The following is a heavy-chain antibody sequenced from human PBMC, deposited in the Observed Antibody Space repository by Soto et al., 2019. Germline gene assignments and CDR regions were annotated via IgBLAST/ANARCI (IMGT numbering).Heavy chain of an antibody. CDR2: IYYSGST. Sequence: QVQLQESGPGLVKPSETLSLTCTVSGGSISSYYWNWIRQPPGKGLEWIGYIYYSGSTNYNPSLKSRVTISVDTSKNQFSLKLSSVTAADTAVYYCATHYFGSGHDVWGQGTTVTVSS. D-gene: IGHD3-10*01. CDR3: ATHYFGSGHDV. V-gene: IGHV4-59*08. CDR1: GGSISSYY. J-gene: IGHJ6*02.